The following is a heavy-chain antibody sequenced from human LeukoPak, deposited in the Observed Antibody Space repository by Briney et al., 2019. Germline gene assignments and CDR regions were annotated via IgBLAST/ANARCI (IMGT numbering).Heavy chain of an antibody. D-gene: IGHD6-13*01. CDR3: AKDWEAAFDSFDM. CDR1: GFTLTTFA. Sequence: GDSLRLSCAASGFTLTTFAMGWVRQPPGKGLEWVSAISSGSTSTYYRDSVKGRFTISRDNSKNTLYLQMTSLRAEDTAIYYCAKDWEAAFDSFDMWSQGTTVTVSS. CDR2: ISSGSTST. V-gene: IGHV3-23*01. J-gene: IGHJ3*02.